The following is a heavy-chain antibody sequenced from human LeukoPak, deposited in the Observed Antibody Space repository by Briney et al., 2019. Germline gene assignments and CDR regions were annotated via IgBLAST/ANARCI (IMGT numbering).Heavy chain of an antibody. CDR1: GFTFSKYD. J-gene: IGHJ4*02. V-gene: IGHV3-30-3*01. D-gene: IGHD1-26*01. CDR2: ISYDGSNK. CDR3: ARDSGSYTGVVDY. Sequence: QPGGSLRLSCAASGFTFSKYDMSWVRQAPGKGLEWVAVISYDGSNKYYADSVKGRFTISRDNSKNTLYLQMNSLRAEDTAVYYCARDSGSYTGVVDYWGQGTLVTISS.